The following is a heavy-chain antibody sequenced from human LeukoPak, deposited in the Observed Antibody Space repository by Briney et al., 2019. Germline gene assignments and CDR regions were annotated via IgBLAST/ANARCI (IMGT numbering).Heavy chain of an antibody. CDR3: AKADVTIFGPPRY. D-gene: IGHD3-3*01. CDR1: GFTVSSNY. Sequence: GGSLRLSCAASGFTVSSNYMSWVRQAPGKGPEWVSVIYSGGSTYYADSVKGRFTISRDNSKNTLYLQMNSLRAEDTAVYYCAKADVTIFGPPRYWGQGTLVTVSS. CDR2: IYSGGST. J-gene: IGHJ4*02. V-gene: IGHV3-53*01.